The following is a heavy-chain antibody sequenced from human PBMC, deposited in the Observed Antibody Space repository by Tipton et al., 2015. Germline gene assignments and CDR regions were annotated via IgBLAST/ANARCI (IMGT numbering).Heavy chain of an antibody. CDR2: INQDGSEK. CDR3: ARGWEHDNGDHFDY. V-gene: IGHV3-7*03. Sequence: GSLRLSCAASGFTFNNYWMTWVRQAPGNGLEWVANINQDGSEKNYVDSVKGRFTISRGNAKSSLYLQLNSLRPEDTAVYYCARGWEHDNGDHFDYWGHGILVTVSS. CDR1: GFTFNNYW. J-gene: IGHJ4*01. D-gene: IGHD4-17*01.